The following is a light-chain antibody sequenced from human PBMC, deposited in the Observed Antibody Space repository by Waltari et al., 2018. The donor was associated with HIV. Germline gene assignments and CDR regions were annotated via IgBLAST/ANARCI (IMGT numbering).Light chain of an antibody. CDR3: QQYGSSPIT. CDR1: QSVRSSY. Sequence: EIVLTQSPGTLSLSPGERATLSCRASQSVRSSYLAWYQQKPGQAPRLLIYGASSRATGIPDRFSGSGSETDFTLTISRLEPEDFAVYYCQQYGSSPITFGQGTRLRLN. CDR2: GAS. V-gene: IGKV3-20*01. J-gene: IGKJ5*01.